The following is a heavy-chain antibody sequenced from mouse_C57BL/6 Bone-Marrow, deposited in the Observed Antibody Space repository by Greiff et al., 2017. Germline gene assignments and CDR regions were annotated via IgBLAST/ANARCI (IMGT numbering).Heavy chain of an antibody. J-gene: IGHJ3*01. CDR1: GYTFTDYY. D-gene: IGHD2-5*01. CDR3: ARSGYYSNPHWFAY. V-gene: IGHV1-26*01. Sequence: EVQLQQSGPELVKPGASVKISCKASGYTFTDYYMNWVKQSHGKSLEWIGDINPNNGGTSYNQKFKGKATLTVDKSSSTAYMELRSLTSEDSAVYYCARSGYYSNPHWFAYWGQGTLVTVSA. CDR2: INPNNGGT.